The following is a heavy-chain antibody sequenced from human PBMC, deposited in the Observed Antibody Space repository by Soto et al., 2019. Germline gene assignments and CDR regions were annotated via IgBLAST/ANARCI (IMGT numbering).Heavy chain of an antibody. CDR3: ARRGNHYYYYYGMDV. D-gene: IGHD4-4*01. Sequence: PSETLSLTCTVSGGSISSGGYYWSWIRQHPGKGLEWIGYIYYSGSTYYNPSLKSRVTISVDTSKNQFSLKLSSVTAADTAVYYCARRGNHYYYYYGMDVWGQGTTVTVSS. CDR2: IYYSGST. J-gene: IGHJ6*02. V-gene: IGHV4-31*03. CDR1: GGSISSGGYY.